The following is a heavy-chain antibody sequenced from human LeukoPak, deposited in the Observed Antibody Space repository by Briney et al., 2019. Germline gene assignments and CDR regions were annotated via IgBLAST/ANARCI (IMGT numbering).Heavy chain of an antibody. CDR2: IKQDGYEK. Sequence: GGSLRLSCAASGFTFSGHWMSWVRQTPEKGLEWVANIKQDGYEKYYVDSVKGRFTISRDNAKNSLYLQMNSLRADDTAIYYCARDKIVGPTTLDYWGQGTLVTVSS. CDR1: GFTFSGHW. CDR3: ARDKIVGPTTLDY. D-gene: IGHD1-26*01. J-gene: IGHJ4*02. V-gene: IGHV3-7*01.